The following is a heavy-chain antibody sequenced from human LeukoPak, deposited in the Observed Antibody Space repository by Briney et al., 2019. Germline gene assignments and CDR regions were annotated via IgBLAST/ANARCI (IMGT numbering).Heavy chain of an antibody. CDR1: GLTVTNAW. CDR2: IASKTDGGAT. D-gene: IGHD3-10*01. J-gene: IGHJ4*02. CDR3: TTGIRGD. V-gene: IGHV3-15*07. Sequence: GGSLRLSCSASGLTVTNAWMNWVRQAPGEGLDWVGRIASKTDGGATDHAAPVKGRFTISRDDSKNTLNLQMNSLKTEDTAVYYCTTGIRGDWGQGTLVTVSS.